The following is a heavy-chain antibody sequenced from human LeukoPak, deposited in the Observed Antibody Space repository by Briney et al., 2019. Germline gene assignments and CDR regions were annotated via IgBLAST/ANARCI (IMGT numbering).Heavy chain of an antibody. V-gene: IGHV4-31*03. CDR1: GGSIGSGGYY. Sequence: NTSETLSLTCTVSGGSIGSGGYYWSWIRQHPGKGLEWIGYIYYSGSTYYNPSLKSRVTISVDTSKNQFSLKLSSVTAADTAVYYCARDKRWFGESQLDYWGQGTLVTVSS. J-gene: IGHJ4*02. CDR2: IYYSGST. CDR3: ARDKRWFGESQLDY. D-gene: IGHD3-10*01.